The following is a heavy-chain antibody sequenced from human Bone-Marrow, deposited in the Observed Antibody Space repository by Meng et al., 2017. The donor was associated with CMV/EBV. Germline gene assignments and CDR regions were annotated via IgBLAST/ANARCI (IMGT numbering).Heavy chain of an antibody. CDR1: GYTFNGYY. D-gene: IGHD6-13*01. Sequence: SGYTFNGYYMHWVRQAPGQGLEWMGWINPNSGGTNYAQKFQGRVTMTRDTSISTAYMELSRLRSDDTAVYYCARDEGIAAAGVFDPWGQGTLVTVSS. CDR3: ARDEGIAAAGVFDP. V-gene: IGHV1-2*02. CDR2: INPNSGGT. J-gene: IGHJ5*02.